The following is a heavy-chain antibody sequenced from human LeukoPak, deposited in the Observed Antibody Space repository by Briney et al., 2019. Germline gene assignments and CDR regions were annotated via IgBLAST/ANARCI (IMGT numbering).Heavy chain of an antibody. CDR3: AKDSTPVMITFGGVIVIRHDAFDI. CDR2: ISGSGGST. Sequence: GGSLRLSCAASGFTFSGYAMSWVRQAPGKGLEWVSAISGSGGSTYYADSVKGRFTISRDNSKNTLYLQMNSLRAEDTAVYYCAKDSTPVMITFGGVIVIRHDAFDIWGQGTMVTVSS. V-gene: IGHV3-23*01. D-gene: IGHD3-16*02. J-gene: IGHJ3*02. CDR1: GFTFSGYA.